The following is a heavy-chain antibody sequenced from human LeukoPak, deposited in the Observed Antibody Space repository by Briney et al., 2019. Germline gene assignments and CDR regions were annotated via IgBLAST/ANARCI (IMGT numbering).Heavy chain of an antibody. CDR2: IHRSGNPI. J-gene: IGHJ4*02. D-gene: IGHD6-13*01. V-gene: IGHV3-48*01. CDR1: GFTFSGYS. Sequence: GGSLRLSCTASGFTFSGYSFTWTRQAPGEGLEWLSYIHRSGNPIYYRDSVKGRFTISIDNAKNSVSLQMNNLRVDDTAIYFCARDMGVTEADDYWGPGILVTVSS. CDR3: ARDMGVTEADDY.